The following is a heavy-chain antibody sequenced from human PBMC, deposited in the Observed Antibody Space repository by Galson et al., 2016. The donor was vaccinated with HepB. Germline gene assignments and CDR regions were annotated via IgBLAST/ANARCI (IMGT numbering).Heavy chain of an antibody. V-gene: IGHV4-39*01. D-gene: IGHD2-2*01. CDR1: GGSISTRTYY. CDR2: INYSGNT. Sequence: SETLSLTCTVSGGSISTRTYYWVWIRQPPGKGLEWIGSINYSGNTCYNPSLKSRVTISVDTSKNQFSLRLSSVTAADTAVYYCASIVVVSSAPTNYFDYWGQGTLVTVSS. CDR3: ASIVVVSSAPTNYFDY. J-gene: IGHJ4*02.